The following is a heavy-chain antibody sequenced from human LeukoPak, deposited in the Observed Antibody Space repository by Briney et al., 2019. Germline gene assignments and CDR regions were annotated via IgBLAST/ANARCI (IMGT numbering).Heavy chain of an antibody. CDR3: ARSVVTLYWYFDL. CDR1: AGSITGNY. J-gene: IGHJ2*01. Sequence: SETLSLTCTVFAGSITGNYYNWIRQPPGKGLEWIGYIYYSGSTNYNPTLTSRVTISLYTSKNQFSLKLSSVTTADTAVYYCARSVVTLYWYFDLWGRGTLVTVSS. D-gene: IGHD4-23*01. CDR2: IYYSGST. V-gene: IGHV4-59*01.